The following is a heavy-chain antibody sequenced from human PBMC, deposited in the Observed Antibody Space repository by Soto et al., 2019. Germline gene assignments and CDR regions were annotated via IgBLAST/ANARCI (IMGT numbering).Heavy chain of an antibody. Sequence: TSETLSLTCTVSGASIRSYYWSWIRQPPGKGLEWIGFIHHSGSTNYNPSLKSRLTMSVDTSKNQFSLKLSSVTAADTAVYYCARCCMYGHRFDLPGQGTLVIVSS. CDR3: ARCCMYGHRFDL. CDR2: IHHSGST. D-gene: IGHD2-8*01. CDR1: GASIRSYY. J-gene: IGHJ5*02. V-gene: IGHV4-59*12.